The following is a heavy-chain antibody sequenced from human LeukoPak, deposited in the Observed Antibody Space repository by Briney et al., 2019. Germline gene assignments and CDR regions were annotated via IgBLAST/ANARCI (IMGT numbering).Heavy chain of an antibody. Sequence: GGSLRLSCAASGFTFSSYSMNWVRQAPGKGLEWLSYISRSSTTIYYADSVRGRFTISRDNAKNSLYLQMNSLRAEDTALYYCASTEGGWSTFYYYMDLWGKGTAATVSS. CDR2: ISRSSTTI. J-gene: IGHJ6*03. CDR1: GFTFSSYS. D-gene: IGHD6-19*01. CDR3: ASTEGGWSTFYYYMDL. V-gene: IGHV3-48*01.